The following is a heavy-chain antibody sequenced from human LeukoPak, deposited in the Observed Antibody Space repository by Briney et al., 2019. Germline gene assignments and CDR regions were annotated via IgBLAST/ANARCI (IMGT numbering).Heavy chain of an antibody. V-gene: IGHV1-18*01. CDR1: GYTFTSYG. CDR3: GAGGRMILWFGEKIDY. J-gene: IGHJ4*02. CDR2: ISAYNGNT. D-gene: IGHD3-10*01. Sequence: ASVKVSCKASGYTFTSYGISWVRQAPGQGVEWMGWISAYNGNTNYAQKLQGRVTMTTDTSTSTAYMELRSLRSDDTAVYYCGAGGRMILWFGEKIDYWGQGTLVTVSS.